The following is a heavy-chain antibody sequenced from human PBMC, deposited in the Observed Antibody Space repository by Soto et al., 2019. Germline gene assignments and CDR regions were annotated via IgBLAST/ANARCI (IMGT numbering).Heavy chain of an antibody. J-gene: IGHJ6*02. V-gene: IGHV4-39*01. CDR1: GGSISSSSYY. CDR2: IYYSGST. CDR3: ATSTPRLDYYHGMDV. Sequence: QLQLQESGPGLVKPSETLSLTCTVSGGSISSSSYYWGWIRQPPGKGLEWIGRIYYSGSTYYNPSLKSRVTISVDTSKNQFSLKLSSVTAADTAVYYCATSTPRLDYYHGMDVWGQGTTVTVSS. D-gene: IGHD4-17*01.